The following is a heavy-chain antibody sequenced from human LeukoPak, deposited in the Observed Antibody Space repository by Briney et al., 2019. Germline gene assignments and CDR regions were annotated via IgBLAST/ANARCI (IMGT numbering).Heavy chain of an antibody. CDR3: ARDIVYYYYYMDV. V-gene: IGHV3-21*01. D-gene: IGHD3-16*02. CDR1: GFTFSSYS. Sequence: SGGSLRLSCAASGFTFSSYSMNWVRQAPGKGLEWVSSISSSSSYIYYADSVKGRFTISRDNAKNSLYLQINSLRADDTAVYYCARDIVYYYYYMDVWGKGTTVTISS. CDR2: ISSSSSYI. J-gene: IGHJ6*03.